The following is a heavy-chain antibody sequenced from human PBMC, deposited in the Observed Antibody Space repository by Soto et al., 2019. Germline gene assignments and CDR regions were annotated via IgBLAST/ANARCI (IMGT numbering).Heavy chain of an antibody. J-gene: IGHJ4*02. CDR3: AKDKLEYYDFWSGYFFDY. Sequence: GGSLRLSCAASGFTFSSYAMSWVRQAPGKGLEWVSAISGSGGSTYYADSVKGRFTISRDNSKNTLYLQMNSLRAEDTAVYYCAKDKLEYYDFWSGYFFDYRGQGTLVTVSS. CDR1: GFTFSSYA. CDR2: ISGSGGST. V-gene: IGHV3-23*01. D-gene: IGHD3-3*01.